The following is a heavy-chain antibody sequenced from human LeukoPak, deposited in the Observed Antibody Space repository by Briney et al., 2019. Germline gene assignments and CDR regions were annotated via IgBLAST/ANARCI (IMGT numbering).Heavy chain of an antibody. V-gene: IGHV1-2*02. CDR2: INPHNGDT. D-gene: IGHD3-10*01. CDR1: GFAFTGYY. CDR3: ARGGSGSYFLYFDY. J-gene: IGHJ4*02. Sequence: ASVKVSCKASGFAFTGYYMHWVRQATGQGLEWMGWINPHNGDTNYAQKFQGRVTMTRDTSISTPYMELSGLRSDDTAVYYCARGGSGSYFLYFDYWGQGTLVTVSS.